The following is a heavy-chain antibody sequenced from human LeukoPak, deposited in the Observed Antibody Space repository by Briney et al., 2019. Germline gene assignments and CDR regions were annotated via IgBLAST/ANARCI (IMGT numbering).Heavy chain of an antibody. D-gene: IGHD3-10*01. CDR2: IIPIFGTA. CDR3: ARTSYGSGSYYMKQEYYFDY. CDR1: GGTFSSYA. Sequence: ASVKVSCKASGGTFSSYAISWVRQAPGQGLEWMGGIIPIFGTANYAQKFQGRVTITADESASTAHMELSSLRSEDTAVYYCARTSYGSGSYYMKQEYYFDYWGQGTLVTVSS. V-gene: IGHV1-69*13. J-gene: IGHJ4*02.